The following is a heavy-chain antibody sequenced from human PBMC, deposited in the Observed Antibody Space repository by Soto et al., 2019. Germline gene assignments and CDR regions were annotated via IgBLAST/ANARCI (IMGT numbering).Heavy chain of an antibody. CDR3: ATDTSLFRGRVADPPSFET. CDR2: IVPIFGTT. Sequence: QVHLVQSGAEVRKPGSSVRVSCKASGGALSSIAISWVRQAPGLGLVWMGRIVPIFGTTDNSQKFQGRVTITPDEPTGTVYTEMTSLTSEDTAMYFCATDTSLFRGRVADPPSFETWGQGTLVTVSS. CDR1: GGALSSIA. D-gene: IGHD3-10*01. V-gene: IGHV1-69*18. J-gene: IGHJ5*02.